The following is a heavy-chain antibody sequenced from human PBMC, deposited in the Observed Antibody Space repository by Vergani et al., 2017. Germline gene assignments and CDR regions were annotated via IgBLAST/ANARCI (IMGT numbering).Heavy chain of an antibody. CDR3: VKDMYSSPYYYYMDV. Sequence: EVQLVESGGGLVQPGRSLRLSCAASGFTFNDYAMHWVRQAPGKGLEWVSSINWNSGNVGYADSVKGRFTISRDNAKNSLFLQMNSLTTEDTALYYCVKDMYSSPYYYYMDVWGKGP. CDR1: GFTFNDYA. J-gene: IGHJ6*03. CDR2: INWNSGNV. D-gene: IGHD6-13*01. V-gene: IGHV3-9*01.